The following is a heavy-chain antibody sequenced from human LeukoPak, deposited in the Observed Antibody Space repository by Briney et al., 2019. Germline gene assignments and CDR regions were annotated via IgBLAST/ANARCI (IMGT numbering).Heavy chain of an antibody. Sequence: PGGSLRLSCAASGFTFNTYTMNWVRQAPGKGLEWVSSITASSTAIYSADSVKGRFTISRDNAKNFLYLQMNSLRAEDTAVYYCARTYYDILTGYNPYFDYWGQGLLVTVSS. D-gene: IGHD3-9*01. J-gene: IGHJ4*02. CDR2: ITASSTAI. CDR3: ARTYYDILTGYNPYFDY. V-gene: IGHV3-21*01. CDR1: GFTFNTYT.